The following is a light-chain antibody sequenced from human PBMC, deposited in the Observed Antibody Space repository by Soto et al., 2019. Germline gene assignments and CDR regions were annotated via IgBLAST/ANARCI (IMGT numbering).Light chain of an antibody. J-gene: IGKJ1*01. CDR3: HQYDTSPRT. CDR1: QAVNTR. V-gene: IGKV3-20*01. CDR2: LTS. Sequence: EIGLTQSPSTLSSFPGDRVTLSCRASQAVNTRLAWYQHKPGQAPRLLIYLTSNRAAGIPDRFSGSGYGTDFSLTISRLETEDFAVYYCHQYDTSPRTFGQGTKVDIK.